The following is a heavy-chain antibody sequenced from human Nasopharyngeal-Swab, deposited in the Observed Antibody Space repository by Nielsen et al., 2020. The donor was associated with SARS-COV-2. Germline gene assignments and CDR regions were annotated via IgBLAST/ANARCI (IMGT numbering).Heavy chain of an antibody. D-gene: IGHD5-18*01. CDR2: IYSGGST. CDR3: ARDRGYSYGYSYYYYGMDV. Sequence: GESLKISCAASGFTVSSNYMSWVRPAPGKGLEWVSVIYSGGSTYYADSVKGRFTISRDNSKNTLYLQMNSLRAEDTAVYYCARDRGYSYGYSYYYYGMDVWGQGTTVTVSS. V-gene: IGHV3-53*01. CDR1: GFTVSSNY. J-gene: IGHJ6*02.